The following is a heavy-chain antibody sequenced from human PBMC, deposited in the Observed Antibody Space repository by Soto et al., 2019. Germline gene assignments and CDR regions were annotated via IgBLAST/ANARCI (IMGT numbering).Heavy chain of an antibody. Sequence: EVQLVESGGGLVQPGGSLRLSCAASGFTVSSNYMSWVRQAPGKGLEWVSVIYSGGSTYYADSVKGRFTISRDNSKNTLYLQMNSLRAEDTAEYYCARGNGYRAVASYAFDIWGQGTMVTVSS. CDR1: GFTVSSNY. CDR2: IYSGGST. CDR3: ARGNGYRAVASYAFDI. J-gene: IGHJ3*02. D-gene: IGHD6-19*01. V-gene: IGHV3-66*01.